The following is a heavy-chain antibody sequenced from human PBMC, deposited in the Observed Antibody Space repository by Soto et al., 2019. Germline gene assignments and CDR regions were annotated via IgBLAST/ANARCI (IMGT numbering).Heavy chain of an antibody. CDR2: ISGYNGNT. D-gene: IGHD6-13*01. Sequence: ASVKVSCKASGYTFSNYGISWVRQAPGQGLEWMGWISGYNGNTNYVQKFQGRVTMTTDTSTTTAYMELRSLRSDDTAVYYCARERDDGSWSTSESLQYWGLGTLVTVSS. V-gene: IGHV1-18*01. J-gene: IGHJ1*01. CDR3: ARERDDGSWSTSESLQY. CDR1: GYTFSNYG.